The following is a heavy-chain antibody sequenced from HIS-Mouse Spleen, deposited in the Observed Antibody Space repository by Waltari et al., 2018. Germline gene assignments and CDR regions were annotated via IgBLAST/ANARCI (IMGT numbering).Heavy chain of an antibody. CDR2: IYYRGST. V-gene: IGHV4-39*01. J-gene: IGHJ3*02. D-gene: IGHD6-19*01. Sequence: QLQLQESGPGLVKPSETLSLTCTVSGGSISSSSYYWGWIRQPPGKGREWLGSIYYRGSTYYNPSLQSRVTISVDTSKNQFSLKLSSVTAADTAVYYCARRGVVPIAVAAFDIWGQGTMVTVSS. CDR1: GGSISSSSYY. CDR3: ARRGVVPIAVAAFDI.